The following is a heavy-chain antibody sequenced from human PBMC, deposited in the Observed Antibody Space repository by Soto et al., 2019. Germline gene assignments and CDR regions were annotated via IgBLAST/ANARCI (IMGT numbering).Heavy chain of an antibody. CDR3: ARGGADWSLRNFDV. D-gene: IGHD3-9*01. V-gene: IGHV4-30-2*01. Sequence: QPQLQESGSGLVKPSQTLSLTCTVSGASIASGGYCWSWIRQPPGKALESIGYVYQNGNAYLNPSLKSRVTMAVDKSKNQFSLKLSAVTAADTAVYFCARGGADWSLRNFDVWGRGTLVSVSS. J-gene: IGHJ2*01. CDR1: GASIASGGYC. CDR2: VYQNGNA.